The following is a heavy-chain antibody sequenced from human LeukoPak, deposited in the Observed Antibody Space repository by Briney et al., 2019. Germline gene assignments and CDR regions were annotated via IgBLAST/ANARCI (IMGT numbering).Heavy chain of an antibody. CDR2: IKQDGSEK. D-gene: IGHD6-13*01. J-gene: IGHJ4*02. V-gene: IGHV3-7*01. CDR1: GFSFSRYW. Sequence: GSLRLSCAASGFSFSRYWMSWVRQAPGKGLEWVANIKQDGSEKNYVESVKGRLTISRDNAKNSLYLQTNSLRAEDTAVYYCARGPGIAAAGASYWGQGTLVTVSS. CDR3: ARGPGIAAAGASY.